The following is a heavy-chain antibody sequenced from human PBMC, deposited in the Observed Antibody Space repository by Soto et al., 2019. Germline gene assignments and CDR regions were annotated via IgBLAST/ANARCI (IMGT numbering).Heavy chain of an antibody. D-gene: IGHD6-13*01. Sequence: PSETLSLTFTVSGGSISTSSYYWGWIRQPPGKGLEWIGSIYYSGSTYYNPSLKSRVTISADTSKNQFSLKLSSVTAADTAVYYCARLIAAAGGNRAYWGQGTLVTVSS. J-gene: IGHJ4*02. CDR3: ARLIAAAGGNRAY. CDR2: IYYSGST. CDR1: GGSISTSSYY. V-gene: IGHV4-39*01.